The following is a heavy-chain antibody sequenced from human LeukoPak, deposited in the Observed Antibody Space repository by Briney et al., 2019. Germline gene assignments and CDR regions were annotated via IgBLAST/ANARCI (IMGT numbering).Heavy chain of an antibody. Sequence: TGGSLRLSCAASGFTFSTFGMHWVRQAPGKGLEWVAVISYDGSDEYYADSVKGRFTLSRDNSKNTLYLQMNSLRAEDTAVYYCAKEGYWGATPTDGGKGKMVTVSS. CDR1: GFTFSTFG. V-gene: IGHV3-30*18. CDR3: AKEGYWGATPTD. J-gene: IGHJ3*01. CDR2: ISYDGSDE. D-gene: IGHD1-26*01.